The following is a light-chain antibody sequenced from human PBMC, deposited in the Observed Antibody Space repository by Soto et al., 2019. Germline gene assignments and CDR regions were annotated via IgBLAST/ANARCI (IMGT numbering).Light chain of an antibody. J-gene: IGLJ1*01. V-gene: IGLV1-44*01. Sequence: QSVLTQPPSASGTPGQRVTISCSGSSSNIGSNTVNWYQQLPGTAPKLLIYSNNQRPSGVPDRFSGSKSGNTASLTISGLQAEDEADYYCYSYAGDYVYVFGTGTKVTVL. CDR3: YSYAGDYVYV. CDR2: SNN. CDR1: SSNIGSNT.